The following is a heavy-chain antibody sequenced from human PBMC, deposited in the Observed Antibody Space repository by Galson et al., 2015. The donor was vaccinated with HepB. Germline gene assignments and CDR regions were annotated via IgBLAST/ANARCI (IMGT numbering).Heavy chain of an antibody. V-gene: IGHV3-30*18. CDR2: ISYDGINK. Sequence: SLRLSCAASGFTFNDYGVHWVRQAPGKGLEWVAFISYDGINKYYANSVKGRFTISRDNSKNTLYLQMHSVRAEDTAVYYCAKDRTRGGFFGVVIIPTCEYWGQGTLVTVSS. CDR1: GFTFNDYG. CDR3: AKDRTRGGFFGVVIIPTCEY. J-gene: IGHJ4*02. D-gene: IGHD3-3*01.